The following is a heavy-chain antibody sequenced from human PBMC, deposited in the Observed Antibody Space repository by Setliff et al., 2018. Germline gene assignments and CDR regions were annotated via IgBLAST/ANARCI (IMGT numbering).Heavy chain of an antibody. D-gene: IGHD2-15*01. J-gene: IGHJ6*03. V-gene: IGHV1-2*02. Sequence: ASVKVSCKASGYTFTAYYIHWVRQAPGQGLEWMGWINPNAGNINYIQKFQGRVTMTRDASISTAYMELRRLKSDDTAVYYCARGEHIVSGDFYHYIDVWGKGTTVTVS. CDR3: ARGEHIVSGDFYHYIDV. CDR2: INPNAGNI. CDR1: GYTFTAYY.